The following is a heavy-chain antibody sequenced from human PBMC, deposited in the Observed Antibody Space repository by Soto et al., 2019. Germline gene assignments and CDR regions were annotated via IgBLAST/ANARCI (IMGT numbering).Heavy chain of an antibody. J-gene: IGHJ4*02. V-gene: IGHV3-23*01. CDR3: AKGPRALIYGDYSDY. Sequence: GGSLRLSCAASGFTFTNYAMSWVRQAPGKGLEWISTISGSGGSTYYAESVKGRSTISRDISKNTLYLQVNSLRAEDTAVYYCAKGPRALIYGDYSDYWGQGTLVTVSS. CDR2: ISGSGGST. D-gene: IGHD4-17*01. CDR1: GFTFTNYA.